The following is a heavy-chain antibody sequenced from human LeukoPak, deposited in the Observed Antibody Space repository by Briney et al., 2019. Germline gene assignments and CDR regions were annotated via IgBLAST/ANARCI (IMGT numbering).Heavy chain of an antibody. Sequence: ASVKVSCKASGYTFTSYGISWVRQAPGQGLEWMGWISAYNGNTNYAQKLQGRVTMTTDTSTSTAYMEPRSLRSDDTAVYYCARDMHYYDSSGQRGLHYFDYWGQGTLVTVSS. J-gene: IGHJ4*02. CDR3: ARDMHYYDSSGQRGLHYFDY. V-gene: IGHV1-18*01. D-gene: IGHD3-22*01. CDR2: ISAYNGNT. CDR1: GYTFTSYG.